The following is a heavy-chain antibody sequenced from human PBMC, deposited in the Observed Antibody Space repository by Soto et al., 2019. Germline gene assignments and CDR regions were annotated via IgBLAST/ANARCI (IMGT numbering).Heavy chain of an antibody. CDR3: PQDSSQYSSPRRGRYFDY. CDR2: IIRGGSNK. J-gene: IGHJ4*02. D-gene: IGHD2-2*01. CDR1: GFPFSSYV. V-gene: IGHV3-23*01. Sequence: GGSLRLSCAASGFPFSSYVMIWVRQATGKGLEWVSGIIRGGSNKFYAASVKGRFTISRDNSKNTLHLRMNSLGAEDKAVYYCPQDSSQYSSPRRGRYFDYGGQEIGVTAAS.